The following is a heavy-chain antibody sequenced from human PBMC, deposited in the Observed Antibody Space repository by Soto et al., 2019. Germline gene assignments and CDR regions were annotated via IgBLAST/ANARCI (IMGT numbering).Heavy chain of an antibody. CDR1: GYTFTSYV. Sequence: VASVKVSCKTSGYTFTSYVISWVRQAPGLGLEWMGWISAYSNVTRYAQTFQDRVTLTTDPSTTTAYMDLRSLRSDDTAVYYCARQPSYHILTGYLPDYWGQGTLVTVSS. CDR2: ISAYSNVT. D-gene: IGHD3-9*01. J-gene: IGHJ4*02. V-gene: IGHV1-18*01. CDR3: ARQPSYHILTGYLPDY.